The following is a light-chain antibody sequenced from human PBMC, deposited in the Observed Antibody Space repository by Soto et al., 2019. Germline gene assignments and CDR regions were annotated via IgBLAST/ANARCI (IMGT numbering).Light chain of an antibody. Sequence: DIQVTQSPSSVSASVGDRVTITCRASQDINNWLAWYQQKPGKAPKLLIYTTSNLQSGVPSRFSGSGSGTDXXLTXXSLQPEDFAXYYCQQANSFPLTFGGGTKVEIK. V-gene: IGKV1D-12*01. CDR2: TTS. CDR3: QQANSFPLT. CDR1: QDINNW. J-gene: IGKJ4*01.